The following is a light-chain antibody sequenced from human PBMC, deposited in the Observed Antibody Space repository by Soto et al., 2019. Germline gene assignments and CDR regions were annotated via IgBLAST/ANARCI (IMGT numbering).Light chain of an antibody. CDR3: GSNTSSSTPYV. V-gene: IGLV2-14*01. J-gene: IGLJ1*01. Sequence: QSVLTQHASVSGSPGHSINIACTGTSIDLGGYNYVSWYQQHPGNAPRLMISEVSNRPSGVPNLFSGSKSGNTASLTIYALQAEDEADYYCGSNTSSSTPYVFGTGAKVTVL. CDR1: SIDLGGYNY. CDR2: EVS.